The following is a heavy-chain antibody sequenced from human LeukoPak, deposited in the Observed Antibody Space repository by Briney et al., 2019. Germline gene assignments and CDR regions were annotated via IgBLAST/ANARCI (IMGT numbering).Heavy chain of an antibody. J-gene: IGHJ5*02. CDR1: GYTFTCYF. D-gene: IGHD1-26*01. Sequence: ASVKVSCKASGYTFTCYFMHWVRQAPGQGLEWMGIINPSGGSTSYAQKFQGRVTMTRDMSTSTDYMELSSLRSEDTAVYYCARDNSVGDTAWWFDPWGQGTLVTVSS. V-gene: IGHV1-46*01. CDR2: INPSGGST. CDR3: ARDNSVGDTAWWFDP.